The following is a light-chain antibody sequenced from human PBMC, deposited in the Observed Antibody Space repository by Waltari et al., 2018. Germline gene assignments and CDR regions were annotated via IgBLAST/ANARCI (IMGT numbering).Light chain of an antibody. CDR2: AAS. CDR1: QNINSN. V-gene: IGKV3-15*01. CDR3: QQYSLGPPIT. Sequence: IVLTQSPDTLSVSPGETATLSCRASQNINSNLAWYHQRPGQPPRLLIHAASTRAPGVPARVSGSRSGTEFTLTISNLQSEDFAVYYCQQYSLGPPITFGQGTRLEIK. J-gene: IGKJ5*01.